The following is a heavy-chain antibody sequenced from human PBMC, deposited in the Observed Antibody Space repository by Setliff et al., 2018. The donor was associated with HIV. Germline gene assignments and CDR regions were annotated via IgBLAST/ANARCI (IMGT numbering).Heavy chain of an antibody. CDR3: ARLVRGGSGHYFDY. CDR2: IYSSGSH. D-gene: IGHD3-10*01. CDR1: GVSISNSNSY. Sequence: SETLSLTCTVYGVSISNSNSYWGWIRQPPGKRLEWLGSIYSSGSHSYNPSLSRRLTISVDTSKNHVSLRMSSVTAADTAVYYCARLVRGGSGHYFDYWGQGKLVTVSS. V-gene: IGHV4-39*02. J-gene: IGHJ4*02.